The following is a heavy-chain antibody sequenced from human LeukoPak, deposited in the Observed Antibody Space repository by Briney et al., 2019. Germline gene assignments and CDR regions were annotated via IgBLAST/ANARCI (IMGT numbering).Heavy chain of an antibody. CDR1: GFTVSSNY. D-gene: IGHD6-13*01. Sequence: GGSLRLSCAASGFTVSSNYMSWVRQAPGKGLEWVSVIYSGGSTYYADSVKGRITISRDNSKNTRHLQMNSLRTKDTAVYYRARVKGGIAAAGNYFDYWGQGTLVTVSS. CDR2: IYSGGST. CDR3: ARVKGGIAAAGNYFDY. V-gene: IGHV3-53*05. J-gene: IGHJ4*02.